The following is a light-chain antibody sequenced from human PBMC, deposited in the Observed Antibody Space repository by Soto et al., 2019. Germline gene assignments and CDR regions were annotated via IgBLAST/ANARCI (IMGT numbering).Light chain of an antibody. V-gene: IGKV1-5*01. CDR2: DAS. CDR1: QNINTW. CDR3: QHYHTYPYT. J-gene: IGKJ2*01. Sequence: DIQMTQSPSTVSASVGDRVTVTCRASQNINTWLAWYQQKPGTAPKLLIYDASILESGVPSRFSGSGSGTEFLLTISRLQTDDFATYFCQHYHTYPYTFGQGTKVDIK.